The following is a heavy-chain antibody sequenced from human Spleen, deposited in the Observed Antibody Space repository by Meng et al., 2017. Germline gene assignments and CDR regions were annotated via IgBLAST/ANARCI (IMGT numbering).Heavy chain of an antibody. CDR3: ARDRMVD. CDR2: IYYSGST. J-gene: IGHJ4*02. D-gene: IGHD2-15*01. Sequence: QVRLQESGPGSVRPSETLSLTCTVSGGTGSSCSYYWSSIRKAPGKGLEWIEYIYYSGSTNYNPSLTSRVTISVDTSKIQFCLKLSSVTAADTAVYYCARDRMVDWGQGTLVTVSS. CDR1: GGTGSSCSYY. V-gene: IGHV4-61*01.